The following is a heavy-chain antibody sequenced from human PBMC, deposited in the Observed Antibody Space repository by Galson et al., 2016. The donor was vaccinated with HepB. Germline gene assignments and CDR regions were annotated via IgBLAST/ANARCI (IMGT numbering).Heavy chain of an antibody. CDR2: IIPIFGTS. D-gene: IGHD3-22*01. V-gene: IGHV1-69*13. CDR3: ARVGANYDSSGYYY. CDR1: GGTFSTYG. Sequence: SVKVSCKASGGTFSTYGISWVRQAPGQGLEWMGGIIPIFGTSKYAQKFQGRVTITADESTSTAHMELSSLRSEDTAVYYCARVGANYDSSGYYYWGQGTLVTVSS. J-gene: IGHJ4*02.